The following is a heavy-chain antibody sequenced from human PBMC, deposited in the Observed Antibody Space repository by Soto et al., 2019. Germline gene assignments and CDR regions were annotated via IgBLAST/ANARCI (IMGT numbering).Heavy chain of an antibody. CDR2: ISANNGNT. D-gene: IGHD4-17*01. CDR3: ARNGLAVTTTCDI. Sequence: QVQVVQSGAEVKEPGASVKVSCKASGYTFTSYGIIWVRQAPGQGLEWMGWISANNGNTNYAQKFQGRVTMNTDTSTSTAYMVLRSLRSDDTAVYYCARNGLAVTTTCDIWGQGTMVTVSS. V-gene: IGHV1-18*01. J-gene: IGHJ3*02. CDR1: GYTFTSYG.